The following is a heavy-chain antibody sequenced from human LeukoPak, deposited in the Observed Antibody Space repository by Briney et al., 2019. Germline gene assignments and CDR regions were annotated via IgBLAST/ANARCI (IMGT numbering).Heavy chain of an antibody. CDR3: ARPRPVQLERTYYYYYYGMDV. J-gene: IGHJ6*02. V-gene: IGHV3-30-3*01. D-gene: IGHD1-1*01. Sequence: PGGSLRLSCAASGFTFSSYAMHWVRQAPGKGLEWVAVISYDGSNKYYADSVKGRFTISRDNSKNTLYLQMNSLRAEDTAVYYCARPRPVQLERTYYYYYYGMDVWGQGTTVTVSS. CDR1: GFTFSSYA. CDR2: ISYDGSNK.